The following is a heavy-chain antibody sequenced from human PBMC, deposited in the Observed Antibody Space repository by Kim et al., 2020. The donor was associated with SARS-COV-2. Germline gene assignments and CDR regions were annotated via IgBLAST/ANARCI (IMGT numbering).Heavy chain of an antibody. CDR3: ARAWNYYGSGSYGY. V-gene: IGHV4-34*01. Sequence: SETLSLTCAVYGGSFSGYYWSWIRQPPGKGLEWIGEINHSGSTNYNPSLKSRVTISVDTSKNQFSLKLSSVTAADTAVYYCARAWNYYGSGSYGYWGQGT. D-gene: IGHD3-10*01. J-gene: IGHJ4*02. CDR2: INHSGST. CDR1: GGSFSGYY.